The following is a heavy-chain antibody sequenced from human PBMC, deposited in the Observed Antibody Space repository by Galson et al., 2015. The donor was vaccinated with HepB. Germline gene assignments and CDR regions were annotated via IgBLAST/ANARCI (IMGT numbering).Heavy chain of an antibody. Sequence: SVKVSCKVSGYTFSSYSITWVRQAPGQGLERMGWISSYTRKTNFAQKFQGRVTMTTDTSTSTAYMELRRLRSDDTAIYYCARGALVVGVAATQNNWFDPWGQGTLVTVSS. CDR2: ISSYTRKT. V-gene: IGHV1-18*01. J-gene: IGHJ5*02. CDR3: ARGALVVGVAATQNNWFDP. CDR1: GYTFSSYS. D-gene: IGHD2-15*01.